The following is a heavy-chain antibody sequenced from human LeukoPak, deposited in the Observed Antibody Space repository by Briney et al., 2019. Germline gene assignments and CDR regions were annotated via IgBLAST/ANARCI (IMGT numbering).Heavy chain of an antibody. D-gene: IGHD2-15*01. J-gene: IGHJ4*02. CDR2: VSGNADKT. CDR1: GFTFSNYA. V-gene: IGHV3-23*01. CDR3: AKDPDCSGGSCYQYYFDY. Sequence: GGSLRLSCGASGFTFSNYAMSWIRQAPGKGLEWVSVVSGNADKTYYAASVRGRFTISRDNSKNTLYLQMNSLRAEDTAVYYCAKDPDCSGGSCYQYYFDYWGQGTLVTVSS.